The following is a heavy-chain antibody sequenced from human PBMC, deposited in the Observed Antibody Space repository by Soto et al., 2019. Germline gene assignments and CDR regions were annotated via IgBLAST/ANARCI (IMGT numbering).Heavy chain of an antibody. CDR2: SWYDESNE. J-gene: IGHJ5*02. D-gene: IGHD2-2*01. CDR3: ARVRGNQLLGWFDP. V-gene: IGHV3-33*01. Sequence: PGGSQRLSCAASGFSFGTYFMHWVRQAPGKGLEWVAVSWYDESNEWYADSVKGRFTISRDNSKNTLYLYMNGLRAEDTAVYYCARVRGNQLLGWFDPWGQGTLVTVSS. CDR1: GFSFGTYF.